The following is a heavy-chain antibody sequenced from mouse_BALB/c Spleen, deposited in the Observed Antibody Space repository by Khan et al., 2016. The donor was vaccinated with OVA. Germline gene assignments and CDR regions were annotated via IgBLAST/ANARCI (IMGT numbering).Heavy chain of an antibody. CDR3: AREWAAWFPY. CDR1: GYTFTDYY. CDR2: IYPGSDNT. V-gene: IGHV1-77*01. Sequence: VKLLESGAQLARPGASVKLSCKASGYTFTDYYINWMRQRTGQGLEWIGEIYPGSDNTYYNENFKGRATLTVDKSSNTAYMEFSSLTSEDSAVYFCAREWAAWFPYWGQGTLVTVSA. J-gene: IGHJ3*01.